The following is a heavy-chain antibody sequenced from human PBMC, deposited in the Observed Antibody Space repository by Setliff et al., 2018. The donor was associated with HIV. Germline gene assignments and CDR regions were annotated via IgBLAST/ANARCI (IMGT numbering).Heavy chain of an antibody. CDR3: ARDRGRRGQLWLHFDY. Sequence: PSETLSLTCTVSGGSISTYYWSWIRQSPGKGLEWIGYIYYSGSTKYNPSLKSRLTISVDTSKNQFSLKLSSVTAADTAVYYCARDRGRRGQLWLHFDYWGQGTLVTAPQ. J-gene: IGHJ4*02. CDR1: GGSISTYY. V-gene: IGHV4-59*12. D-gene: IGHD5-18*01. CDR2: IYYSGST.